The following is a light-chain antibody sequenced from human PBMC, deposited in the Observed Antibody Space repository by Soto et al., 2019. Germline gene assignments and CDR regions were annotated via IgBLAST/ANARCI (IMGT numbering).Light chain of an antibody. J-gene: IGLJ1*01. Sequence: QLMLTQSPSASASLGASVKLTCTLSSGPSTYAIAWHQQRPEKGPRFLMKLNSDGSHSKGDGIPDRFSGSSSGAERYLTISSLQSEDEADYYCQTWGPGIEVFGPGTKVTVL. V-gene: IGLV4-69*01. CDR3: QTWGPGIEV. CDR1: SGPSTYA. CDR2: LNSDGSH.